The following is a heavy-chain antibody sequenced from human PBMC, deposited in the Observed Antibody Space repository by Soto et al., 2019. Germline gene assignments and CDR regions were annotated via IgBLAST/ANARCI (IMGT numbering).Heavy chain of an antibody. Sequence: QVQLVESGGGVVQPGMSLRLSCAASGFTFSSYGMHWVRQAPGKGLEWVAVIWYDGSNKYYADSVKGRFTISRDNSKNALYLQMNSLRAEDTAVYYCARDGDITGIYGMDVWGQGTTVTVSS. CDR2: IWYDGSNK. D-gene: IGHD1-1*01. V-gene: IGHV3-33*01. CDR1: GFTFSSYG. CDR3: ARDGDITGIYGMDV. J-gene: IGHJ6*02.